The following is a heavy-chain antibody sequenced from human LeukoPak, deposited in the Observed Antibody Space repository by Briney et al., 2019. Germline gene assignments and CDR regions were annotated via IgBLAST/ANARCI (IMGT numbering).Heavy chain of an antibody. CDR1: GYTFTSYA. CDR2: INTNTGNP. V-gene: IGHV7-4-1*02. D-gene: IGHD5-12*01. Sequence: GASVKVSCKASGYTFTSYAMNWVRQAPGQGLEWMGWINTNTGNPTYAQGFTGRFVFSLDTSVSTAYLQISSLKAEDTAVYYCARIGSGYSGYDLYYYGMDVWGQGTTVTASS. CDR3: ARIGSGYSGYDLYYYGMDV. J-gene: IGHJ6*02.